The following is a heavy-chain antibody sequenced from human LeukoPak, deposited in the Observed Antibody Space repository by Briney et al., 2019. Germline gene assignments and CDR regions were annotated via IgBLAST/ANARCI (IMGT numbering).Heavy chain of an antibody. Sequence: SETLSLTCTVSGGSISSGGYYWSWIRQHPGKGLEWIGYIYYSGSTYYNPSLKSRVTISVDTSKNQFSLKLSSVTAADTAVYYCARGVGDYSYYYYYGMDVWGQGTTVTVSS. J-gene: IGHJ6*02. CDR3: ARGVGDYSYYYYYGMDV. D-gene: IGHD4-17*01. V-gene: IGHV4-31*03. CDR2: IYYSGST. CDR1: GGSISSGGYY.